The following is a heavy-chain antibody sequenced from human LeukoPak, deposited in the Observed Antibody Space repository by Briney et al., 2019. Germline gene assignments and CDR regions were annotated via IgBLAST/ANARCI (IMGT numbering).Heavy chain of an antibody. J-gene: IGHJ3*02. V-gene: IGHV6-1*01. D-gene: IGHD2-2*02. CDR2: TYYRSKWYN. Sequence: SQTLSLTCAIAGDSISSNSAAWNWIRQSPSRGLEWLGRTYYRSKWYNDYAVSVKSRITINPDTSKNQFSLQLNSVTPGDTAVYYCAREPATAIPEDAFDIWGQGTMVTVSS. CDR3: AREPATAIPEDAFDI. CDR1: GDSISSNSAA.